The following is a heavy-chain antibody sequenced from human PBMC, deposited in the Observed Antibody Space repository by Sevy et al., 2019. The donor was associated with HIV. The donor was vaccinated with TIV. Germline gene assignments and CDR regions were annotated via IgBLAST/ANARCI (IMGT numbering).Heavy chain of an antibody. Sequence: GGSLRLSCTASGFTFADYPLSWFRQATGKGLEWIGFIRSKTNGGTTEYAATVKGRFTISRDDSKTIAYLQMNSLKTEDTAVYYCTRVLQDYYYYYGMDVWGQGTTVTVSS. J-gene: IGHJ6*02. CDR1: GFTFADYP. V-gene: IGHV3-49*03. CDR3: TRVLQDYYYYYGMDV. CDR2: IRSKTNGGTT.